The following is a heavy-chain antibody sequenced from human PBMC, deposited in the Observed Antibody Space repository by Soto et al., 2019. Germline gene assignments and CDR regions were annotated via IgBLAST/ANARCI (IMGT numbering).Heavy chain of an antibody. CDR1: GFTFSPYA. Sequence: EVQLLESGGGSVQPGGPLVFSCVASGFTFSPYALGWVPQPPGKGLEWWPGIGGLSGGTDYADSVKGRLTSSRDNSKNSLYLQMNSLRAEDTAVYFWAKVSILTESYHYYAMDVWGQGTTVTVSS. V-gene: IGHV3-23*01. D-gene: IGHD3-9*01. CDR2: IGGLSGGT. CDR3: AKVSILTESYHYYAMDV. J-gene: IGHJ6*02.